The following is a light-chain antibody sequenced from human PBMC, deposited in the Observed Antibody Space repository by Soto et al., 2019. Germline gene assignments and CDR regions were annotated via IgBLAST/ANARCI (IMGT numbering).Light chain of an antibody. J-gene: IGKJ1*01. Sequence: EFVLTQSPGTLSLSPGERATLSCRASQTVRNNYLAWYQQKPGQAPRLLIYDASSRATGIPDRFSGSGSGTDFTLTISGLQPEDFAVYYCQQYGTSPGTFGQGTKGDIK. CDR3: QQYGTSPGT. CDR2: DAS. V-gene: IGKV3-20*01. CDR1: QTVRNNY.